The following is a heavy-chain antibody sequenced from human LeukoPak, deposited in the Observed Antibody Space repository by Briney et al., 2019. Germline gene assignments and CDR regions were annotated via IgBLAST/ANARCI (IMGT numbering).Heavy chain of an antibody. CDR1: GFTFSSYA. CDR2: ISYDGSNK. D-gene: IGHD3-3*01. V-gene: IGHV3-30-3*01. Sequence: GGSLRLSCAASGFTFSSYAMHWVRQAPGKGLECVAVISYDGSNKYYADSVKGRFTISRDNSKNTLYLQMNSLRAEDTAVYYCATEFVVVRAPHLFDYWGQGTLVTVSS. J-gene: IGHJ4*02. CDR3: ATEFVVVRAPHLFDY.